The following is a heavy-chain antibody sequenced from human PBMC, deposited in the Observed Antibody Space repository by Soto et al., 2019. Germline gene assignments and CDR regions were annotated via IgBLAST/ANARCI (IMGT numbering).Heavy chain of an antibody. D-gene: IGHD1-1*01. V-gene: IGHV3-33*01. CDR3: ARDSPTKLERGFDY. Sequence: QVQLVESGGGVVQPGRSLRLSCAASGFTFSSYGMHWVRQAPGKGLEWVAVIWYDGSNKYYADSVKGRFTISRDNSKNTLYLQMNSLRAEDTAVYYCARDSPTKLERGFDYWGQGTLVTVSS. J-gene: IGHJ4*02. CDR2: IWYDGSNK. CDR1: GFTFSSYG.